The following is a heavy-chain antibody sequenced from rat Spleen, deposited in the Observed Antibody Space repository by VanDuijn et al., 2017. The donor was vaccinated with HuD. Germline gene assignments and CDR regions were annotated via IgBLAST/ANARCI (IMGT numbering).Heavy chain of an antibody. CDR2: IISGGSNA. CDR3: AKILETAFDY. V-gene: IGHV5-25*01. Sequence: EVQLVESGGGLVQPGRSLKLSCTTSGFTLSSFAMAWVRQAPKKGLEWVATIISGGSNAYYPDSVKGRFTISRDNAKSTLYLQMDSLRSEDTATYYCAKILETAFDYWGQGVMVTVSS. CDR1: GFTLSSFA. J-gene: IGHJ2*01.